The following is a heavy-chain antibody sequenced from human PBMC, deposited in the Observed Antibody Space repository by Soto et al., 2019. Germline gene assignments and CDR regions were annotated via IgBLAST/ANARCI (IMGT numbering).Heavy chain of an antibody. J-gene: IGHJ4*02. D-gene: IGHD2-21*02. CDR3: AKDDCTDRGDDYFDY. CDR1: GFTFGDYA. V-gene: IGHV3-49*03. CDR2: IRSKAYGGTT. Sequence: GGSLRLSCTASGFTFGDYAMSWFRQAPGKGLEWVGFIRSKAYGGTTEYAASVKGRFTISRDDSKSIAYLQMNSLKTEHKAVYYCAKDDCTDRGDDYFDYWGPGTLVTVSS.